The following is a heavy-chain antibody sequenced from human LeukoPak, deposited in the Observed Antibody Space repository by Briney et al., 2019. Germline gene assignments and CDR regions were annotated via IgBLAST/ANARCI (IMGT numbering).Heavy chain of an antibody. CDR3: VTAPEYGGYNLGRD. J-gene: IGHJ4*02. D-gene: IGHD5-12*01. Sequence: GGSLRLSCAASGFTFSSYGMHWVRQAPGKGLEWVAVIWYDGSNKYYADSVKGRFTISRDNSKNIVYLQMNSVRAEDTAVYYCVTAPEYGGYNLGRDWGQGTLVTVSS. CDR2: IWYDGSNK. V-gene: IGHV3-33*03. CDR1: GFTFSSYG.